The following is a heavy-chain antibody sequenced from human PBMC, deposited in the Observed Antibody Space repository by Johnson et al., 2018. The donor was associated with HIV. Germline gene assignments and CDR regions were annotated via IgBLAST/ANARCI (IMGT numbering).Heavy chain of an antibody. CDR2: INWNGGST. CDR1: GFTFDDYG. J-gene: IGHJ3*02. Sequence: VQLVESGGGVVRPGGSLRLSCAASGFTFDDYGMSWVRQAPGKGLEWVSGINWNGGSTGYADSVKGRFTISRDNAKNSLYLQMNSRRAEDTALYYCARDGAGFGELALDAFDIWGQGTMVTVSS. V-gene: IGHV3-20*04. CDR3: ARDGAGFGELALDAFDI. D-gene: IGHD3-10*01.